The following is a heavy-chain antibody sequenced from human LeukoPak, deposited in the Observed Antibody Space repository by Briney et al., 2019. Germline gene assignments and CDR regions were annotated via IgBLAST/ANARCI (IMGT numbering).Heavy chain of an antibody. CDR1: GFTFSSYG. J-gene: IGHJ6*02. CDR3: AREIRFLEWLASYYYYGMDV. Sequence: GGSLSLSCAASGFTFSSYGMHWVRQAPGKGLEWVAVIWYDGSNKYYADSVKGRFTISRDNSKNTLYLQMNSLRAEDTAVCYCAREIRFLEWLASYYYYGMDVWGQGTTVTVSS. CDR2: IWYDGSNK. V-gene: IGHV3-33*01. D-gene: IGHD3-3*01.